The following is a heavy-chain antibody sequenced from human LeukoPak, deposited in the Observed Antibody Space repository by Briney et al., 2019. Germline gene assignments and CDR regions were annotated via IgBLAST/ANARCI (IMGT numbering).Heavy chain of an antibody. J-gene: IGHJ4*02. CDR3: AKCPSSSWSPLDY. CDR1: GFTFSTYG. D-gene: IGHD6-13*01. CDR2: IRYDGSNE. Sequence: GGSVRLSCATSGFTFSTYGMHWVRQAPGKGLELVAFIRYDGSNEFYADSVKGRFTISRDNSKNTLYLQMNSLRAEDTAVYYCAKCPSSSWSPLDYWGQGTLVTVSS. V-gene: IGHV3-30*02.